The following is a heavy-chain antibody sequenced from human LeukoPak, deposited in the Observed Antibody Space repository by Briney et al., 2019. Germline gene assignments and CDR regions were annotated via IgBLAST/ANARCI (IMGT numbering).Heavy chain of an antibody. D-gene: IGHD2-2*01. CDR2: INHSGST. J-gene: IGHJ4*02. Sequence: SETLSLTCAVYGGSFSGYYWSWIRQPPGKGLDWIGEINHSGSTNYNPSLKSRVTISVDTSKNQFSLKLSSVTAADTAVYYCARAPGYCSSTSCVIDYWGQGTLVTVSS. CDR3: ARAPGYCSSTSCVIDY. V-gene: IGHV4-34*01. CDR1: GGSFSGYY.